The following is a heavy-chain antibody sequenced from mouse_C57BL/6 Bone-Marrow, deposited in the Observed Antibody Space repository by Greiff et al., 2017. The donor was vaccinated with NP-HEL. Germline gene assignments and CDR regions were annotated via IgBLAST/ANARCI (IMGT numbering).Heavy chain of an antibody. D-gene: IGHD1-1*01. V-gene: IGHV14-4*01. CDR1: GFNIKDDY. CDR2: IDPENGDT. Sequence: EVQLQQSGAELVRPGASVKLSCTASGFNIKDDYMHWVKQRPEQGLEWIGWIDPENGDTEYASKFQGKATITADTSSNTAYLQLSSLTSEDTAVYYCTSYYYGSEGYAMDYWGQGTSVTVSS. J-gene: IGHJ4*01. CDR3: TSYYYGSEGYAMDY.